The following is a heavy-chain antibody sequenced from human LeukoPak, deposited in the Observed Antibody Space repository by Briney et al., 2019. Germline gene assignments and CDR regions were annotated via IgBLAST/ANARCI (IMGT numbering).Heavy chain of an antibody. V-gene: IGHV4-39*07. Sequence: SETLPLTCTVSGGSISSSSYYWGWIRQPPGKGLEWIGEINHSGSTNYNPSLKSRVTISVDTSKNQFSLKLSSVTAADTAVYYCARPDSRYCSGGSCSYYFDYWGQGTLVTVSS. CDR3: ARPDSRYCSGGSCSYYFDY. D-gene: IGHD2-15*01. CDR2: INHSGST. CDR1: GGSISSSSYY. J-gene: IGHJ4*02.